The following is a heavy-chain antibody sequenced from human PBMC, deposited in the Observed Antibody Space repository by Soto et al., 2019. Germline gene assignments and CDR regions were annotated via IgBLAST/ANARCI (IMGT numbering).Heavy chain of an antibody. CDR1: GFTFTTYW. Sequence: EVQLVESGGGLVQPGGSLRLSCAVSGFTFTTYWMTWVRQAPGKGLEWVANIKEDGTEKNYLDSVGGRFSISGDNAKNSLYLQMNSLRAEDTAIYYCARAGSENEYWGQGTLVTVSS. J-gene: IGHJ4*02. D-gene: IGHD3-10*01. V-gene: IGHV3-7*05. CDR2: IKEDGTEK. CDR3: ARAGSENEY.